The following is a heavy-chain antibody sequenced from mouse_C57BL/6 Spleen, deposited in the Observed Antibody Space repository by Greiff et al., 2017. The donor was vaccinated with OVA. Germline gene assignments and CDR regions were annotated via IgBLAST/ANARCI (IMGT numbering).Heavy chain of an antibody. J-gene: IGHJ2*01. CDR3: AGSNYERGCDY. D-gene: IGHD2-5*01. Sequence: VQLQQPGTELVKPGASVKLSCKASGYTFTSYWMHWVKQRPGQGLEWIGNINPSNGGTNYNEKFKSKATLTVDKSSSPAYMQLRSLTSDDPAVLYSAGSNYERGCDYWGKGTTRTVAS. CDR2: INPSNGGT. CDR1: GYTFTSYW. V-gene: IGHV1-53*01.